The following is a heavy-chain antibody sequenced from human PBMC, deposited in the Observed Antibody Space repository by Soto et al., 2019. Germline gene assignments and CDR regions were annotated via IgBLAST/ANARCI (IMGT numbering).Heavy chain of an antibody. CDR1: GFTFSTYA. D-gene: IGHD1-26*01. CDR3: AKGVGAKRYYSDY. J-gene: IGHJ4*02. V-gene: IGHV3-23*04. CDR2: ISGSGGST. Sequence: EVQLVESGGGLVQPGGSLRLSCAASGFTFSTYAMTWVRQAPGKGLEWVSGISGSGGSTYHADSVKGRFTISRDSSKNTVYLQMNSLRAEDTAVYYCAKGVGAKRYYSDYWGQGTLVTVSS.